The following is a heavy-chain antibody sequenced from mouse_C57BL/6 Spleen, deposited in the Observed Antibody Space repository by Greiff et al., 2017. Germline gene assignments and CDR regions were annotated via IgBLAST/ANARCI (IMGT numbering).Heavy chain of an antibody. V-gene: IGHV1-82*01. D-gene: IGHD2-4*01. Sequence: QVQLQQSGPELVKPGASVKISCKASGYAFSSSWMNWVKQRPGKGLVWIGRIYPGDGDTNYNGKFKGKATLTADKSSSTAYMQLSSLTSEDSSVSFSAMIYYDYDAYYCDYWGQGTTLTVSS. CDR2: IYPGDGDT. CDR1: GYAFSSSW. CDR3: AMIYYDYDAYYCDY. J-gene: IGHJ2*01.